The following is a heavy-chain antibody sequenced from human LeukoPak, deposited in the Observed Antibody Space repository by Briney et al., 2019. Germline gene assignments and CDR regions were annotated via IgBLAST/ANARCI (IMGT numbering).Heavy chain of an antibody. CDR3: TKERGLDYYGMDV. J-gene: IGHJ6*02. CDR1: GDSFSSSSAA. D-gene: IGHD3-16*01. CDR2: TYYRSEWYK. Sequence: SQTLSLTCAISGDSFSSSSAAWNWIRQSPSRGLEWLGRTYYRSEWYKDYAVSVKSRITINPDTSKNQFFLQLNSVTPEDTAVYYCTKERGLDYYGMDVWGQGTTVTVSS. V-gene: IGHV6-1*01.